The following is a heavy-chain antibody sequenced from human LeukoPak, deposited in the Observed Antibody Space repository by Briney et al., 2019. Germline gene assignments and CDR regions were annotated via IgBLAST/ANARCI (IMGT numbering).Heavy chain of an antibody. CDR1: GFTFNNAW. CDR3: TTDRRHDILTGYYRGWFDP. D-gene: IGHD3-9*01. CDR2: IKSKIDGGTT. V-gene: IGHV3-15*01. J-gene: IGHJ5*02. Sequence: GRSPRLSCAASGFTFNNAWMSWVRQAPGKGLEWVGRIKSKIDGGTTDYAAPVKGRFTISRDDSQNTLFLRMSSLKTEDTAVYYCTTDRRHDILTGYYRGWFDPWGQGILVTVSS.